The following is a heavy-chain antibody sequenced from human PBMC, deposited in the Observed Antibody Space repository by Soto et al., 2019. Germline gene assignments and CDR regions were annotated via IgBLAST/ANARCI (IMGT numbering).Heavy chain of an antibody. Sequence: ASVKVSCKASGYTFTGYYMHWVRQAPRQGLEWMGWINPNSGGTNYAQKFQGWVTMTRDTSISTAYMELSRLRSDDTAVYYCARGGIAAAGDGKFMDVWGXGTTVNVSS. CDR3: ARGGIAAAGDGKFMDV. CDR1: GYTFTGYY. J-gene: IGHJ6*02. D-gene: IGHD6-13*01. V-gene: IGHV1-2*04. CDR2: INPNSGGT.